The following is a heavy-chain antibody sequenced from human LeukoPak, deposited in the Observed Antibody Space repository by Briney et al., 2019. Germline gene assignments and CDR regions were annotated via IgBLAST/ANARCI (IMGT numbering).Heavy chain of an antibody. CDR3: ARMRYQLPRRAHAFDI. V-gene: IGHV4-39*07. J-gene: IGHJ3*02. CDR1: GDSISSSSYY. Sequence: SETLSLTCTVSGDSISSSSYYWGWIRQPPGKGLEWIGTIYYTGSTYYSPSLKSRVTISVDKSKNQFSLKLSSVTAADTAVYYCARMRYQLPRRAHAFDIWGQGTMVTVSS. D-gene: IGHD2-2*01. CDR2: IYYTGST.